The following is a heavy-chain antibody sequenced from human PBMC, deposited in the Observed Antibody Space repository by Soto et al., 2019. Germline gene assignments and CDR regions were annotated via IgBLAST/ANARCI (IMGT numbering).Heavy chain of an antibody. CDR1: GFTFSSYA. CDR3: ARWDTAMVNGVDY. Sequence: GGSLRLSCAASGFTFSSYAMHWVRQAPGKGLEWVAVISYDGSNKYYADSVKGRFTISRDNSKNTLYLQMNSLRAEDTAVYYCARWDTAMVNGVDYWGQGTLVTVSS. CDR2: ISYDGSNK. J-gene: IGHJ4*02. D-gene: IGHD5-18*01. V-gene: IGHV3-30-3*01.